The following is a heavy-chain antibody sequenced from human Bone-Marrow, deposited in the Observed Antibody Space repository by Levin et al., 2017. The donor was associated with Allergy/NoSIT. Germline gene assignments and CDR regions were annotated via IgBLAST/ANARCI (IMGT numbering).Heavy chain of an antibody. CDR2: IRSKANSYAT. J-gene: IGHJ4*02. D-gene: IGHD2-15*01. CDR1: GFTFSGPA. Sequence: LSLTCAASGFTFSGPAMHWVRQASGKGLEWVGRIRSKANSYATVYAESVKGRFTISRDDSKNTAYLQMNSLKTEDTAVYYCTSAQYCSGGSCYDYWGQGTLVTVSS. CDR3: TSAQYCSGGSCYDY. V-gene: IGHV3-73*01.